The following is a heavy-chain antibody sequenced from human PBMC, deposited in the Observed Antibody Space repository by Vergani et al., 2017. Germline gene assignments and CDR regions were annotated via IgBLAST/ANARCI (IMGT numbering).Heavy chain of an antibody. J-gene: IGHJ4*02. V-gene: IGHV3-9*01. CDR3: AKDRTMYSSSWFDY. CDR2: ISWNSGSI. CDR1: GFTFDDYA. Sequence: EVQLVASGGGLVQPGRSLRLSFAASGFTFDDYAMHWVRQGPGKGLEWVSGISWNSGSIGYADSVKGRFTISRDNAKNSLYLQMNSLRAEDTALYYCAKDRTMYSSSWFDYWGQGTLVTVSS. D-gene: IGHD6-13*01.